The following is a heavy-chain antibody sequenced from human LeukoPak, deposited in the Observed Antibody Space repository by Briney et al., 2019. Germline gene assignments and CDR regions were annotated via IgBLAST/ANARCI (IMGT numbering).Heavy chain of an antibody. D-gene: IGHD6-19*01. J-gene: IGHJ4*02. Sequence: NPSETLSLTCTVSGGSISSGDYYWAWIRQPPGKGLQWIGSIYSSGSTYYIPSLKSRVTISVDTSKNQFSLKLNSVTAADTAVYFCARQVVAVAGTGYFDYWGQGTLVTVSS. CDR2: IYSSGST. CDR3: ARQVVAVAGTGYFDY. CDR1: GGSISSGDYY. V-gene: IGHV4-39*01.